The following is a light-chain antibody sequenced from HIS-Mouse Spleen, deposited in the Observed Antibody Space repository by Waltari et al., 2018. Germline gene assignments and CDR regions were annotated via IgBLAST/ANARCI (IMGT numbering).Light chain of an antibody. CDR3: MQALQAPWT. CDR2: LGS. J-gene: IGKJ2*01. Sequence: DIVMTQSPLSLPVTPGDPVSIACRSSQSLLHCIGYNYLDWYLQKPGQSPQLLIYLGSNRASGVPDRFSGSGSGTDFTLKISRLEAEDVGVYYCMQALQAPWTFGQGTKLEIK. CDR1: QSLLHCIGYNY. V-gene: IGKV2-28*01.